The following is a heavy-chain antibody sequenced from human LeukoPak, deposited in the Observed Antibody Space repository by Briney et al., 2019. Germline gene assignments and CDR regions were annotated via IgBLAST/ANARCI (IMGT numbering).Heavy chain of an antibody. CDR3: ARVVPDAAMVMEGFPPHFDY. CDR2: ISAYNGNT. Sequence: ASVKVSCKASGYTFTSYGISWVRQAPGQGLEWMGWISAYNGNTNYAQKLQGRVTMTTDTSTSTAYMELRSLRSDDTAVYYCARVVPDAAMVMEGFPPHFDYWGQGTLVTVSS. D-gene: IGHD5-18*01. CDR1: GYTFTSYG. V-gene: IGHV1-18*01. J-gene: IGHJ4*02.